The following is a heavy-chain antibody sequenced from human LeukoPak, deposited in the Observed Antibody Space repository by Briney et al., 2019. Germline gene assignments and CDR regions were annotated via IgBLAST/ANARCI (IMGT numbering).Heavy chain of an antibody. D-gene: IGHD5-12*01. Sequence: GGSLRLSCAASGFTVSGNYMSWVRQAPGKGLEWVSVIYSGGSTYYADSVKGRFTISRDNSKNTLYLQMKSLRSDDTAVYYCARDLGGYDPTTEGYFDLWGRGTLVTVSS. J-gene: IGHJ2*01. CDR1: GFTVSGNY. CDR2: IYSGGST. V-gene: IGHV3-53*05. CDR3: ARDLGGYDPTTEGYFDL.